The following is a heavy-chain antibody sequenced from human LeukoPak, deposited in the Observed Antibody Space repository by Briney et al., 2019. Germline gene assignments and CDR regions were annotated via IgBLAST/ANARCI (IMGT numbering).Heavy chain of an antibody. CDR2: ISTDGYTT. CDR1: GLAFSAYK. Sequence: GGSLRLSCAASGLAFSAYKMHWVRQAPRKGLVWVSRISTDGYTTDYADFVQGRFTASRDNTKNTWSLGMNSLRAEDTAVYYCVVGGSPGYWGQGTLVTVSS. V-gene: IGHV3-74*01. CDR3: VVGGSPGY. J-gene: IGHJ4*02. D-gene: IGHD2-15*01.